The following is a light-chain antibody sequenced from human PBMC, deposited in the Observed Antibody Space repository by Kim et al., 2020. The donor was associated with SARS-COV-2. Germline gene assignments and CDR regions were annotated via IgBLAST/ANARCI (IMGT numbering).Light chain of an antibody. CDR2: DAM. CDR3: QQYGEPPT. Sequence: PGERASPSCRASERLRNVYVAWYQQKPGQAPRLRIVDAMRRATGIPDRFSGSGSGTVFSLIISRLEPEDSAVYYCQQYGEPPTFGGGTKVEI. J-gene: IGKJ4*01. V-gene: IGKV3-20*01. CDR1: ERLRNVY.